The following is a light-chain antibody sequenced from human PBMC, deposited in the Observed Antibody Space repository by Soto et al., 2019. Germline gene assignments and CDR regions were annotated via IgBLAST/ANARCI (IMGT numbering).Light chain of an antibody. CDR3: LQYKSYSWK. CDR1: QSISSR. Sequence: EIQMTQSPSTLSASVGDRVTITCRASQSISSRLAWYQQKPGKAPKLLIYDASSLESGVPSRFSGSESGTEITLTISSLQPDDFATYYCLQYKSYSWKFGLGTKV. V-gene: IGKV1-5*01. J-gene: IGKJ1*01. CDR2: DAS.